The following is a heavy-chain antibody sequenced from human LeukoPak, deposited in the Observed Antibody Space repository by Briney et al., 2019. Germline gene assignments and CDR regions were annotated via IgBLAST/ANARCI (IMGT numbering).Heavy chain of an antibody. Sequence: SETLSLTCTVSGGSISSGSYYWSWIRQPAGKGLEWIGRIYTSGSTNYNPSLKSRITISVDTSKNQFSLKLSSVTAADTAVYYCARDSRLRAAAGNWGQGTLVTVSS. V-gene: IGHV4-61*02. D-gene: IGHD6-13*01. J-gene: IGHJ4*02. CDR3: ARDSRLRAAAGN. CDR2: IYTSGST. CDR1: GGSISSGSYY.